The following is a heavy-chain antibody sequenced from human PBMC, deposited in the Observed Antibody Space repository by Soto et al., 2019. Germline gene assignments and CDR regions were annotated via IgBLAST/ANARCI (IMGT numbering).Heavy chain of an antibody. V-gene: IGHV4-39*01. J-gene: IGHJ6*02. D-gene: IGHD2-2*01. CDR3: ARTGGYCSSTSCYLDYYYYYGMDV. CDR1: GGSISSSSYY. Sequence: QLQLQESGPGLVKPSETLSLTCTVSGGSISSSSYYWGWIRQPPGNGLEWIGSIYYSGSTYYNPSLKSRVTISVDTSKNQFSLKLSSVTAADTAVYYCARTGGYCSSTSCYLDYYYYYGMDVWGQGTTVTVSS. CDR2: IYYSGST.